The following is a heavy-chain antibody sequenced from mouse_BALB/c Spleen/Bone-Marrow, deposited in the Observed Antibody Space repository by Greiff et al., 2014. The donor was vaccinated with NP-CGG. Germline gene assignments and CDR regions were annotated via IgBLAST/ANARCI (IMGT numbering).Heavy chain of an antibody. Sequence: EVKLQESGGGLVQPGGSRKLSCAASGFTFSNFGIRWVRQAPEKGLEWVAYISGVSSTIYYADTVKGRFTISRDNPKNTLFLQVTSLRSEDTAMYYCARSTWSYYNGMDYWGQGTSVTVSS. CDR2: ISGVSSTI. V-gene: IGHV5-17*02. CDR1: GFTFSNFG. CDR3: ARSTWSYYNGMDY. D-gene: IGHD1-1*01. J-gene: IGHJ4*01.